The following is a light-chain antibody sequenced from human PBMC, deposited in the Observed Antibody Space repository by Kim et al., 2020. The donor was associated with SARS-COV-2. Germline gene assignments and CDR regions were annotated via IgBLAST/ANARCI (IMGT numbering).Light chain of an antibody. CDR3: QTWGTGIRV. V-gene: IGLV4-69*01. CDR2: LKSDGSH. CDR1: SGHISYA. Sequence: ASVKLTCTLSSGHISYAIAWHQQQPEKGPRYLMKLKSDGSHSKGDGIPDRFSGSTSGAERYLTISSLQSEDEADYYCQTWGTGIRVFGGGTKLTVL. J-gene: IGLJ3*02.